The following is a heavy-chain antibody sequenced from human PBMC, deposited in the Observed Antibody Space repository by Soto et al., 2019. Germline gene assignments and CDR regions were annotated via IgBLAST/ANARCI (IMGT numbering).Heavy chain of an antibody. D-gene: IGHD3-16*01. V-gene: IGHV3-11*01. CDR3: AGNFGDYVGAFNI. CDR2: ISSSSSSI. J-gene: IGHJ3*02. Sequence: PGGSLRLSCEASRLIFSDYYMSWIRQAPGKGLEWVSYISSSSSSIFYTDSVKGRFSISRDNAKNSLYLQMNSLRAEDTAVYYCAGNFGDYVGAFNIWGQGTMVIVSS. CDR1: RLIFSDYY.